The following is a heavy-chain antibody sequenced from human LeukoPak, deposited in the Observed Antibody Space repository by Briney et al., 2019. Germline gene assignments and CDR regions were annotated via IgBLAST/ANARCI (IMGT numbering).Heavy chain of an antibody. CDR1: GGSISSGSYY. J-gene: IGHJ4*02. V-gene: IGHV4-61*02. CDR2: IYTSGST. D-gene: IGHD3-16*02. Sequence: PSQTLSLTCTVSGGSISSGSYYWRWIRQPAGTGLEWIGRIYTSGSTNYNPSLKSRVTISVDTSQNQFSLKLSSVTAADTAVYYCAGYDYVWGSYRRDYWGQGTLVTVSS. CDR3: AGYDYVWGSYRRDY.